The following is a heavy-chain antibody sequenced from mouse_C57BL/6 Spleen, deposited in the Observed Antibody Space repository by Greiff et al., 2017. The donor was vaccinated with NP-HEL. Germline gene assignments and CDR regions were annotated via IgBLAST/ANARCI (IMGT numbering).Heavy chain of an antibody. Sequence: VQLQESGPELVKPGASVKISCKASGYAFSSSWMNWVKQRPGKGLEWIGRIYPGDGDTNYNGKFKGKATLTADNSSSTAYMQLSSLTSEDSAVYFCASGPPYDYERAFAYWGQGTLVTVSA. V-gene: IGHV1-82*01. J-gene: IGHJ3*01. CDR3: ASGPPYDYERAFAY. CDR1: GYAFSSSW. CDR2: IYPGDGDT. D-gene: IGHD2-4*01.